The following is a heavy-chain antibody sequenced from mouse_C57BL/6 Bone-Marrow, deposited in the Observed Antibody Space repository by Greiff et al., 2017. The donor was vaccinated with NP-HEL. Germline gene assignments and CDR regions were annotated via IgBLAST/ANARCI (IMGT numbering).Heavy chain of an antibody. J-gene: IGHJ4*01. CDR3: ARSGFYYYGSSLYAMDY. D-gene: IGHD1-1*01. CDR1: GYTFTSYW. Sequence: QVQLQQPGAELVMPGASVKLSCKASGYTFTSYWMHWVKQRPGQGLEWIGEIDPSDSYTNYNQKFKGKSTLTVDQSSSTAYMQLSSLTSEDSAVYYCARSGFYYYGSSLYAMDYWGQGTSVTVSS. V-gene: IGHV1-69*01. CDR2: IDPSDSYT.